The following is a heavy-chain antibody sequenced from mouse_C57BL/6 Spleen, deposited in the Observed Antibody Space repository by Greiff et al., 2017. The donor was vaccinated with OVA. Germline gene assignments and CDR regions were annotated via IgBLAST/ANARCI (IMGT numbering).Heavy chain of an antibody. CDR1: GFTFSSYG. Sequence: EVQLVESGGDLVKPGGSLKLSCAASGFTFSSYGMSWVRQTPDKRLEWVATISSGGSYTYYPDSVKGRFTISRDNAKNTLYLQMSSLKSEDTAMYYCARPPGNYFDYWGQGTTLTVSS. D-gene: IGHD4-1*01. CDR3: ARPPGNYFDY. CDR2: ISSGGSYT. J-gene: IGHJ2*01. V-gene: IGHV5-6*01.